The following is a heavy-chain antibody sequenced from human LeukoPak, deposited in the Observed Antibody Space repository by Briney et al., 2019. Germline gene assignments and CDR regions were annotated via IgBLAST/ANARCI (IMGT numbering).Heavy chain of an antibody. J-gene: IGHJ6*03. V-gene: IGHV3-9*01. CDR1: GLTFDDHA. D-gene: IGHD5-18*01. CDR3: VKGVGLQTDYYYYMDV. Sequence: GGSLRLSCAASGLTFDDHAMHWVRQAPGKGLEWVSSISWNSGNIVYADSVKGRFTISRDNAKNSLYLQMSSLRPEDTALYYCVKGVGLQTDYYYYMDVWGEGTTVTVSS. CDR2: ISWNSGNI.